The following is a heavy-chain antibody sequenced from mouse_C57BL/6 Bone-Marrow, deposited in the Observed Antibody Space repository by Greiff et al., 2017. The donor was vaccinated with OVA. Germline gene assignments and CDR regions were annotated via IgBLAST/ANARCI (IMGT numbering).Heavy chain of an antibody. V-gene: IGHV1-81*01. Sequence: VKLVESGAELARPGASVKLSCKASGYTFTSYGISWVKQRTGQGLEWIGEIYPRSGNTYYNEKFKGKATLTADKSSSTAYMELRSLTSEDSAVYFCARDDGYYPFAYWGQGTLVTVSA. CDR2: IYPRSGNT. CDR3: ARDDGYYPFAY. J-gene: IGHJ3*01. D-gene: IGHD2-3*01. CDR1: GYTFTSYG.